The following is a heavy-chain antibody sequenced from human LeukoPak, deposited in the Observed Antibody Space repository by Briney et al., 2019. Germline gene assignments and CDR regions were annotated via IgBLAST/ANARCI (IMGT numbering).Heavy chain of an antibody. CDR3: ARVVVRGVHNQLDY. CDR1: GFTFSSYE. D-gene: IGHD3-10*01. V-gene: IGHV3-48*03. J-gene: IGHJ4*02. Sequence: GGSLRLSCAASGFTFSSYEMNWVRQAPGKGLEWVSYISSSGSTIYYADFVKGRFTISRDNAKNSLYLQMNSLRAEDTAVYYCARVVVRGVHNQLDYWGQGTLVTVSS. CDR2: ISSSGSTI.